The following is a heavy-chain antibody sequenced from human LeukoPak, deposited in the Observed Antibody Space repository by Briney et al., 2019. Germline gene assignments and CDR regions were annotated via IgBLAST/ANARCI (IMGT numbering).Heavy chain of an antibody. CDR3: ARHGYYDFWSGTQYYFDY. V-gene: IGHV4-59*08. J-gene: IGHJ4*02. D-gene: IGHD3-3*01. CDR2: IYYGGST. CDR1: GGSISSYY. Sequence: SETLSLTCTVSGGSISSYYWSWIRQPPGKGLEWIGYIYYGGSTNYNPSLKSRVTISVDTSKNQFSLKLSSVTAADTAVYYCARHGYYDFWSGTQYYFDYWGQGTLVTVSS.